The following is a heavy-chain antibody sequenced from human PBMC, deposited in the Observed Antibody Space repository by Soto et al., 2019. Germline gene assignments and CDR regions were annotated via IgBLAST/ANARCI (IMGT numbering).Heavy chain of an antibody. Sequence: GGSLRLSCAASGFTVSSNYMNWVRQAPGKGLEWVSVIYSGGSTYYADSVKGRFTISRDNSKNTLYLQMNSLRAEDTAVYYCARFKYWGYEDYFDYWGQGTLVTVSS. D-gene: IGHD7-27*01. V-gene: IGHV3-66*02. J-gene: IGHJ4*02. CDR3: ARFKYWGYEDYFDY. CDR1: GFTVSSNY. CDR2: IYSGGST.